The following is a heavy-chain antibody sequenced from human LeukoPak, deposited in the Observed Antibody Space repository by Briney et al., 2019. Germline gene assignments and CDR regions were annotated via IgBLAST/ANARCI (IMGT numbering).Heavy chain of an antibody. CDR3: ARKGGHFDY. CDR2: IYYNGST. V-gene: IGHV4-59*01. Sequence: SETLSHTCTVSGGSISYYYWSWIRQSPGKGLEWIGYIYYNGSTNYNSSLKSRVTISVDMSKNQFSLKVTSVTAADTAIYYCARKGGHFDYWGQGTLVTVSS. CDR1: GGSISYYY. D-gene: IGHD2-15*01. J-gene: IGHJ4*02.